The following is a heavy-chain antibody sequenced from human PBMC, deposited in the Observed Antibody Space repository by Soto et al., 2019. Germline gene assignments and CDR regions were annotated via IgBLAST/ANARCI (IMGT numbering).Heavy chain of an antibody. D-gene: IGHD3-16*01. CDR1: GYTFSSYA. J-gene: IGHJ4*02. Sequence: ASVKVSCKSSGYTFSSYAMHWLRQAPGQILEWMGWSNAGDPNTKSSQKSKDRVNISWDPYASTAYLELTSLRSEDPAVYYCARDMGDGTFDLWGQGTLVTVSS. CDR3: ARDMGDGTFDL. CDR2: SNAGDPNT. V-gene: IGHV1-3*01.